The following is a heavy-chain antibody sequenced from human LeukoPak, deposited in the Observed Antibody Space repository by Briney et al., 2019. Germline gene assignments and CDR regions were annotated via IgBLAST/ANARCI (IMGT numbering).Heavy chain of an antibody. CDR1: GFDFRTYA. CDR3: AKDGQNFNAMWDYFDS. V-gene: IGHV3-23*01. D-gene: IGHD1-26*01. CDR2: IGGGDT. J-gene: IGHJ4*02. Sequence: GGSLRLSCTASGFDFRTYAMSWVRQAPGKGLEWVSGIGGGDTHYADSVKGRFTISRDNSKNTVELEMSSLRAEDTAVYYCAKDGQNFNAMWDYFDSWGRGTLVTVSS.